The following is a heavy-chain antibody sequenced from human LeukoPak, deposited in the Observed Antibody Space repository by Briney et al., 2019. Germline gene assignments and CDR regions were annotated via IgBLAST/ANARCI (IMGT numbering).Heavy chain of an antibody. CDR3: ARDKMTGDSHFDY. Sequence: GGSLRLSCAASGFTFSSYWMSWVRQAPGKGLEWVAHIKQDGSEKNYVDSVKGRFTISRDNAKNSLLLQMDGLRVEDTAVYYCARDKMTGDSHFDYWGQGTLVTVS. D-gene: IGHD7-27*01. J-gene: IGHJ4*02. CDR2: IKQDGSEK. CDR1: GFTFSSYW. V-gene: IGHV3-7*01.